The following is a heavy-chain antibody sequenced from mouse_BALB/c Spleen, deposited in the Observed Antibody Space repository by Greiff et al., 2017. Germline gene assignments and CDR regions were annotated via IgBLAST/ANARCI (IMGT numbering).Heavy chain of an antibody. V-gene: IGHV5-6*01. Sequence: EVQLVESGGDLVKPGGSLKLSCAASGFTFSSYGMSWVRQTPDKRLEWVATISSGGSYTYYPDSVKGRFTISRDNAKNTLYLQMSSLKSEDTAMYYCATEFTTAPAYWGQGTLVTVSA. CDR3: ATEFTTAPAY. CDR2: ISSGGSYT. D-gene: IGHD1-2*01. J-gene: IGHJ3*01. CDR1: GFTFSSYG.